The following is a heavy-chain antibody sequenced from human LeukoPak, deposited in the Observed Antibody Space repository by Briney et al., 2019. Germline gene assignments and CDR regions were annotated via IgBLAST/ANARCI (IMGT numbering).Heavy chain of an antibody. CDR3: ARGLREYPYYYYYYMDV. CDR2: ISSSGNTI. J-gene: IGHJ6*03. Sequence: PGGSLRLSCAASGFTFSDYYMSWIRQAPGKGLEWVSYISSSGNTIYYADSVKGRFTISRDNAKNSLYLQMNSLRAEDTAVYYCARGLREYPYYYYYYMDVWGKGTTVTVSS. V-gene: IGHV3-11*04. D-gene: IGHD2/OR15-2a*01. CDR1: GFTFSDYY.